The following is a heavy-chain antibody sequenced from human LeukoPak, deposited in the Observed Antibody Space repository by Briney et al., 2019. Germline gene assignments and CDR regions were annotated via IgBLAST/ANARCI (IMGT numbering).Heavy chain of an antibody. D-gene: IGHD3-3*01. Sequence: ASVKVSCKASGYTFTGYYMHWVRQAPGQGLEWMGRINPNSGGTNYAQKFQGRVTMTRGTSISTAYMELSRLRSDDTAVYYCARVERGITIFGVVTHLPPDYWGQGTLVTVSS. CDR3: ARVERGITIFGVVTHLPPDY. CDR2: INPNSGGT. J-gene: IGHJ4*02. V-gene: IGHV1-2*06. CDR1: GYTFTGYY.